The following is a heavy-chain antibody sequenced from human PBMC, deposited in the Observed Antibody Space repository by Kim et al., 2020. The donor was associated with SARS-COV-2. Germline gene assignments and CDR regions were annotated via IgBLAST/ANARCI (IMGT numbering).Heavy chain of an antibody. J-gene: IGHJ6*03. CDR2: IDYSGST. V-gene: IGHV4-39*01. CDR1: GDSITRNNYY. Sequence: SETLSLTCTVSGDSITRNNYYWGWIRQPPGKGLEWIGNIDYSGSTYYNPSLKSRVTISVDTSKNQFSLKLSSVTAADTAMYYCAKMGCSGTNCYFYHYSYVDVWGKGTTVTVSS. CDR3: AKMGCSGTNCYFYHYSYVDV. D-gene: IGHD2-2*01.